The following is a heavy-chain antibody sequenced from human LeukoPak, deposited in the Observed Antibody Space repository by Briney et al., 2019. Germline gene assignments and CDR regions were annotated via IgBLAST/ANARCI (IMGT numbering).Heavy chain of an antibody. J-gene: IGHJ5*02. CDR1: GGTFSSYA. D-gene: IGHD6-13*01. CDR2: IIPIFGTA. CDR3: ARGYIAAAGTNWFDP. Sequence: ASVKVSCKASGGTFSSYAISWVRQSPGQGLEWMGGIIPIFGTANYAQEFQGRVTITTDESTSTAYMELSSLRSEDTAVYYCARGYIAAAGTNWFDPWGQGTLVTVSS. V-gene: IGHV1-69*05.